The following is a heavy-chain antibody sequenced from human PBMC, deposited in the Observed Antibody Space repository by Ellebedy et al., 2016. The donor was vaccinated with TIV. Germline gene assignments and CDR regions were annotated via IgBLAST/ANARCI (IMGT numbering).Heavy chain of an antibody. J-gene: IGHJ4*02. V-gene: IGHV5-10-1*01. Sequence: GESLKISXKGSGYSFTSYWISWVRQMPGKGLEWMGRIDPSDSYTNYSPSFQGHVTISADKSISTAYLQWSSLKASDTAMYYCARHEGWNDVLYYFDYWGQGTLVTVSS. CDR1: GYSFTSYW. CDR2: IDPSDSYT. CDR3: ARHEGWNDVLYYFDY. D-gene: IGHD1-1*01.